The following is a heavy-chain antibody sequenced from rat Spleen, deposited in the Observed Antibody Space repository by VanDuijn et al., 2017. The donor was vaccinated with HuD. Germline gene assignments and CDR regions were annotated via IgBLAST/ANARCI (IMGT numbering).Heavy chain of an antibody. V-gene: IGHV5-29*01. CDR1: GFTFSNYG. CDR3: TRSILADY. Sequence: EVQLVESGGGLVQPGRSLKLSCAASGFTFSNYGMAWVSQTPTKGLEWVGSITYDGSGTYYRDSVRGRFTISRDDSKSTLYLQMDNLRSEDTATYYCTRSILADYWGQGVMVTVSS. D-gene: IGHD4-2*01. J-gene: IGHJ2*01. CDR2: ITYDGSGT.